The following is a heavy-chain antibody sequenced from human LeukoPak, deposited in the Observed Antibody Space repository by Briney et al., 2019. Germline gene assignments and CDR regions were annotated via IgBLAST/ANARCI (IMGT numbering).Heavy chain of an antibody. J-gene: IGHJ4*02. CDR3: AQDVPIERVPGFGPGY. CDR1: GFTFSSYA. V-gene: IGHV3-30*04. Sequence: GGSLRLSRAASGFTFSSYAMHRVRQAPGKGLEWVTLMQYDGRDIFYADSVKGRFTISRDNSKNTAYLQMNSLTTEDTAVYFCAQDVPIERVPGFGPGYWGQGTLVTVSS. CDR2: MQYDGRDI. D-gene: IGHD3-16*01.